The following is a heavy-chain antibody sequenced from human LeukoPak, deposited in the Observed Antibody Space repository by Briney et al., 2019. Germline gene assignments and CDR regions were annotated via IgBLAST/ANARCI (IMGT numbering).Heavy chain of an antibody. Sequence: ASVRASCKASGYTFTGYYMHWVRQAPGQGLEWMGWINPNSGGTNYAQKFQGRVTMTRDTSISTAYMELSRLRSDDTAVYYCAREFASRTTGTTLDYWGQGTLVTVSS. D-gene: IGHD1-1*01. J-gene: IGHJ4*02. CDR1: GYTFTGYY. CDR3: AREFASRTTGTTLDY. CDR2: INPNSGGT. V-gene: IGHV1-2*02.